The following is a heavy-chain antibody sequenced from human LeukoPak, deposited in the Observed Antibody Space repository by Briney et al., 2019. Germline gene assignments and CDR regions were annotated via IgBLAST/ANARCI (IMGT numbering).Heavy chain of an antibody. CDR1: GGSFSGYY. V-gene: IGHV4-34*01. CDR2: INHSGST. Sequence: SETLSLTYAVYGGSFSGYYWSWIRQPPGKGLEWIGEINHSGSTNYNPSLKSRVTISVDTSKNQFSLKLSSVTAADTAVYYCARVLVAATPSVYFDYWGQGTLVTVSS. J-gene: IGHJ4*02. D-gene: IGHD2-15*01. CDR3: ARVLVAATPSVYFDY.